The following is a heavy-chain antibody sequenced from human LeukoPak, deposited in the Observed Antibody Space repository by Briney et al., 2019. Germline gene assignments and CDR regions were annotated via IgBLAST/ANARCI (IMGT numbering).Heavy chain of an antibody. V-gene: IGHV3-23*01. CDR2: ISGSGGST. Sequence: PGGTLRLSCAASGFTFSSYGMSWVRQAPGKGLEWVSAISGSGGSTYYADSVKGRFTISRDNSKNTLYLQMNSLRAEDTAVYYCARVVTYYYDSSGQAGAFDIWGQGTMVTVSS. J-gene: IGHJ3*02. D-gene: IGHD3-22*01. CDR1: GFTFSSYG. CDR3: ARVVTYYYDSSGQAGAFDI.